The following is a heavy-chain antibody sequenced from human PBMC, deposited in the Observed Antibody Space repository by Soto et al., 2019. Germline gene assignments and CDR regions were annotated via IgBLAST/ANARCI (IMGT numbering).Heavy chain of an antibody. D-gene: IGHD3-10*01. CDR1: GFTFSSYA. CDR2: ISYDGSNK. J-gene: IGHJ6*02. V-gene: IGHV3-30-3*01. Sequence: QVQPVESGGGVVQPGRSLRLSCAASGFTFSSYAMHWVRQAPGKGLEWVAVISYDGSNKYYADSVKGRFTISRDNSKNTLYLQMNSLRAEDTAVYYCARDITMPQVYGMDVWGQGTTVTVSS. CDR3: ARDITMPQVYGMDV.